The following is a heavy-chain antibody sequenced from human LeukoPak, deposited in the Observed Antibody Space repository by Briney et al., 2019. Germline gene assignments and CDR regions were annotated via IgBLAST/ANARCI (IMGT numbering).Heavy chain of an antibody. V-gene: IGHV1-18*01. J-gene: IGHJ4*02. Sequence: ASVKVSCKASGYTFTSYGISWVRQAPGQGLEWMGWISAYNGNTKYAQKLQGRVTMTTDTSTSTAYMELRSLRSDDTAVYYCARGGRYYDSSGYYYFDYWGQGTLVTVSS. CDR1: GYTFTSYG. CDR3: ARGGRYYDSSGYYYFDY. CDR2: ISAYNGNT. D-gene: IGHD3-22*01.